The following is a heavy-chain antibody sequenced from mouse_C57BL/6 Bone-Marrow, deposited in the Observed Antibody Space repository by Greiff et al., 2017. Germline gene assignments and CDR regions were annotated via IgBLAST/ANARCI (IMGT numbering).Heavy chain of an antibody. Sequence: VQLQQSGAELARPGASVKLSCKASGYTFPSYGISWVKPSTGQGLEWIGEIYPRSGNTYYNEKFKGKATLTADKSSSTAYMELRSLTSEDSAVYFCARYGSIFCWYFDVWSTGTTVTVSS. V-gene: IGHV1-81*01. J-gene: IGHJ1*03. CDR1: GYTFPSYG. D-gene: IGHD1-1*01. CDR2: IYPRSGNT. CDR3: ARYGSIFCWYFDV.